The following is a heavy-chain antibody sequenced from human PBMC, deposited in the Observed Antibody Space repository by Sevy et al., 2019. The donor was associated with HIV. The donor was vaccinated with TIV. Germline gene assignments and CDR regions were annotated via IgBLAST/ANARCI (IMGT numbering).Heavy chain of an antibody. CDR3: TKDRIWELGDAFDI. V-gene: IGHV3-23*01. CDR1: GFTFSSYA. CDR2: LSGNGSST. D-gene: IGHD1-7*01. Sequence: GGSLRLSCAASGFTFSSYAMSWVRQAPGKGLEWVSGLSGNGSSTKYADSVKGRFALSRDNSKNTLYLQMNNLRAEDTVIYFCTKDRIWELGDAFDIWGQGTMVTVSS. J-gene: IGHJ3*02.